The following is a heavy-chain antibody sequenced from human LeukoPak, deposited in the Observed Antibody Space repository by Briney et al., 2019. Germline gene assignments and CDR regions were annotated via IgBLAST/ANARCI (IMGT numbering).Heavy chain of an antibody. CDR2: INPSGGST. CDR3: ARDSLTTVTTNYYYYGMDV. Sequence: ASVKVSCKASGYTFPSYYMHWVRQAPGQGLEWMGIINPSGGSTSYAQKFQGRATMTRDTSTSTVYMELSRLRSDDTAVYYCARDSLTTVTTNYYYYGMDVWGQGTTVTVSS. CDR1: GYTFPSYY. D-gene: IGHD4-17*01. V-gene: IGHV1-46*01. J-gene: IGHJ6*02.